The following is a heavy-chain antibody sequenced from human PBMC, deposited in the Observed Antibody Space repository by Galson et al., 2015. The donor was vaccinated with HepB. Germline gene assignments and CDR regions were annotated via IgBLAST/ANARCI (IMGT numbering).Heavy chain of an antibody. Sequence: ETLSLTCTVSSGPISSSDYYWGWVRQPPGKGLEWIGSVLYSGSAYYKSSLRSRIAVSLDTSKNQFSLRLRSVTAADTAVYYCARMRFERWLQGRGLTGSWGQGTLVTVSS. CDR1: SGPISSSDYY. V-gene: IGHV4-39*07. CDR3: ARMRFERWLQGRGLTGS. D-gene: IGHD5-24*01. CDR2: VLYSGSA. J-gene: IGHJ5*02.